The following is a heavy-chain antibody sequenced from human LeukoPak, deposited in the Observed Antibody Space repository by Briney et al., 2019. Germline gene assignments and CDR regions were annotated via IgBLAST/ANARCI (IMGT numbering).Heavy chain of an antibody. CDR1: GGTFSSYD. J-gene: IGHJ6*03. V-gene: IGHV1-69*06. D-gene: IGHD3-3*01. CDR2: IMPISGTA. Sequence: VASVKVSCKASGGTFSSYDISWVRQAPGQGLEWMGGIMPISGTANYAQKFQGRVTITADKPTNTAYMELSSLRSEDTAVYYCAIYTGDFWSGYFYYYYYYMDVWGKGTTVTVSS. CDR3: AIYTGDFWSGYFYYYYYYMDV.